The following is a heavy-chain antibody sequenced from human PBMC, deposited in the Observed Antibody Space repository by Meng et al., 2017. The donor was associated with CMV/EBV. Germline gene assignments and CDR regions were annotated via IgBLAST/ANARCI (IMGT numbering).Heavy chain of an antibody. D-gene: IGHD2-2*01. J-gene: IGHJ6*02. CDR2: IKSKTDGGTT. CDR1: GFTFSNAW. V-gene: IGHV3-15*01. CDR3: ARERVVVVPAATLDYGMDV. Sequence: GESLKISCAASGFTFSNAWMSWVRQAPGKGLEWVGRIKSKTDGGTTDYAAPVKGRFTISRDDSKNTLYLQMNSLKTEDTAVYYCARERVVVVPAATLDYGMDVWGQGTTVTVSS.